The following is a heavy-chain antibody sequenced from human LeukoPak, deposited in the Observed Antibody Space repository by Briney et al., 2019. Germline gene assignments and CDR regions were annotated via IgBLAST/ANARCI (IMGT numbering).Heavy chain of an antibody. CDR3: ARTIAQYTNTWLYYYYGLDV. V-gene: IGHV3-23*01. D-gene: IGHD6-13*01. Sequence: GGSLRLSCAASGFTFSSYSMNWVRQAPGQGLEWVSSISGGGEDTYYADSVKGRFTISRDNSETTLYLQMNSLGADDTALYYCARTIAQYTNTWLYYYYGLDVWGQGTTVTVSS. CDR2: ISGGGEDT. J-gene: IGHJ6*02. CDR1: GFTFSSYS.